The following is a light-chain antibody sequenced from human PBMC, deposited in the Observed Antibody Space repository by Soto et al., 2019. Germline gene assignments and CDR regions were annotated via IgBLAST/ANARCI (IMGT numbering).Light chain of an antibody. CDR2: RTS. CDR1: QSVSSSY. J-gene: IGKJ4*01. Sequence: EIVLTQSPGTLPLSPGERATLSCRASQSVSSSYLAWYQQKPGQAPRLLIYRTSNRATGIPDRFSGSGSGTDFPLTISRLEPEDFAVYWCQQYDSSARRVGGGTKVEIK. CDR3: QQYDSSARR. V-gene: IGKV3-20*01.